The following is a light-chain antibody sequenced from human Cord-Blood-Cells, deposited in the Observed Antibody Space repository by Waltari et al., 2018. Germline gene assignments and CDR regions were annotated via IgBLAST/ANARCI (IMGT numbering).Light chain of an antibody. CDR2: EVS. CDR3: SSYTSSSTYV. Sequence: QSALTQPASVSGSPGQSITISCTGNSSDVGGYNYVSWYQQPPGKAPKLMIYEVSNRPSGVSNRFSGSKSGNTASLTISGLQAEDEADYYCSSYTSSSTYVFGTGTKVTVL. J-gene: IGLJ1*01. V-gene: IGLV2-14*01. CDR1: SSDVGGYNY.